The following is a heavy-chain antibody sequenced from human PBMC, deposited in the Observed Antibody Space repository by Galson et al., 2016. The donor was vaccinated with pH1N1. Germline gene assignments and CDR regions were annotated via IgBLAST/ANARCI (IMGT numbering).Heavy chain of an antibody. V-gene: IGHV2-70*01. Sequence: PALVKPTQTLTLTCTFSGFSLSTSGTCVSWIRQPPGKALEWLALIDWDDDKYYSTSLKTRLTISKDTSNNQVVLTMTNMDPVDTATYFCARLWFGEFGYYFDYWGQGTLVTVSS. CDR2: IDWDDDK. CDR3: ARLWFGEFGYYFDY. CDR1: GFSLSTSGTC. D-gene: IGHD3-10*01. J-gene: IGHJ4*02.